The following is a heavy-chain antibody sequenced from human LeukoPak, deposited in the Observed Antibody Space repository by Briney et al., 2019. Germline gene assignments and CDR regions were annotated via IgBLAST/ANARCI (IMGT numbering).Heavy chain of an antibody. J-gene: IGHJ6*03. Sequence: GGSLRLSCAASGFTFSNAWMSWVRQAPGKGVGWVGRMKSKTDGGTPDYAEPVEGRLTISRDDSKNTLYLQINSLKTEDTAVYYCTTDPSLTATVQEYYYYMDVWGKGTTVPVSS. V-gene: IGHV3-15*01. CDR1: GFTFSNAW. CDR3: TTDPSLTATVQEYYYYMDV. CDR2: MKSKTDGGTP. D-gene: IGHD5-18*01.